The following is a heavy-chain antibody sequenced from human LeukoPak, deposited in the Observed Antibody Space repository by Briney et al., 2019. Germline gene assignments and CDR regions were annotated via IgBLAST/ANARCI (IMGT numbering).Heavy chain of an antibody. CDR3: ARVEEWGSSTVHYFDY. Sequence: APVKVSCKPSGSIFRIYGITCVPQAPGQGLDGLVWISGYNGNTNYAQKLQARITMTTDTSTSAAYMELRSVRSDDTAVYYCARVEEWGSSTVHYFDYWGQGTLVTVSS. CDR1: GSIFRIYG. D-gene: IGHD4-17*01. V-gene: IGHV1-18*01. CDR2: ISGYNGNT. J-gene: IGHJ4*02.